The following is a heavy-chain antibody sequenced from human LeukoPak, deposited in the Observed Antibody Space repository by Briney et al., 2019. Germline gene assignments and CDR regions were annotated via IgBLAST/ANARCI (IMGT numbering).Heavy chain of an antibody. Sequence: SETLSLTCTVSGGSISSYYWSWIRQPPGKGLEWIGYIYYSGSTNYNPSLKSRVTISVDTSKNQFSLKLSSVTAADTAVYYCARVRRGHYDFWSGYYDYWGQGTLVTVSS. D-gene: IGHD3-3*01. J-gene: IGHJ4*02. CDR1: GGSISSYY. CDR3: ARVRRGHYDFWSGYYDY. CDR2: IYYSGST. V-gene: IGHV4-59*01.